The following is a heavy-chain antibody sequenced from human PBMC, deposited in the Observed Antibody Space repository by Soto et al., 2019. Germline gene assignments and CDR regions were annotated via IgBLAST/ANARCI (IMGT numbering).Heavy chain of an antibody. D-gene: IGHD3-22*01. CDR2: ISSSGSTI. V-gene: IGHV3-11*01. CDR3: ARSAGDSRGYPDAFDL. Sequence: GGSLRLSCAASGFTFSDYYMSWIRQAPGKGLEWVSYISSSGSTIYYADSVKGRFTISRDNAKNSLYLQMNSLRAEDTAVYYCARSAGDSRGYPDAFDLWGQGTMVTVSS. J-gene: IGHJ3*01. CDR1: GFTFSDYY.